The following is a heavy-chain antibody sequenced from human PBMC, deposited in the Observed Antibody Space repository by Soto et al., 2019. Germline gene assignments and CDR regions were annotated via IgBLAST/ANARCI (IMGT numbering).Heavy chain of an antibody. D-gene: IGHD6-13*01. Sequence: GASVKVSCKASGGTFSSYAISWVRQAPGQGLEWMGGIIPIFGTANYAQKFQGRVTITADESTSTAYMELSSLRSEDTAVYYCAGDIAADPKSPFWVQGTLVTVSS. CDR3: AGDIAADPKSPF. CDR1: GGTFSSYA. J-gene: IGHJ4*02. CDR2: IIPIFGTA. V-gene: IGHV1-69*13.